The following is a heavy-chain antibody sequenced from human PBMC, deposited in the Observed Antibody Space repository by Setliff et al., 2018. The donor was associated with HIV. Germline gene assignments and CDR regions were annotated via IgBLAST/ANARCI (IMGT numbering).Heavy chain of an antibody. V-gene: IGHV3-33*01. CDR1: GFTFSRYG. CDR3: ARDRGWRLLPNDAFDI. Sequence: GGSLRLSCAASGFTFSRYGMHWVRQAPGKGLEWVAVIWDDGGNEYYADSVKGRFTISRDNSKNTLYLQMNSLRAEDTAVYNCARDRGWRLLPNDAFDIWGQGTMVTVSS. D-gene: IGHD3-22*01. CDR2: IWDDGGNE. J-gene: IGHJ3*02.